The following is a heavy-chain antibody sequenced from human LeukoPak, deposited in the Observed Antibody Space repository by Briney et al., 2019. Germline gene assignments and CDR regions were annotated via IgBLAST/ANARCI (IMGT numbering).Heavy chain of an antibody. Sequence: SVKVSCKASGGTFSSYAISWVRQAPGQGLEWMGRITPILGIANYAQKFQGRVMITADKSTSTAYMELSSLRSEDTAVYYCARYCTNGVCRRGDYWGQGTLVTVSS. D-gene: IGHD2-8*01. J-gene: IGHJ4*02. CDR2: ITPILGIA. V-gene: IGHV1-69*04. CDR3: ARYCTNGVCRRGDY. CDR1: GGTFSSYA.